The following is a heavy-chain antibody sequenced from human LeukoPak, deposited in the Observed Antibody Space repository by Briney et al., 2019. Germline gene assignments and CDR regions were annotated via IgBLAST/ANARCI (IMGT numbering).Heavy chain of an antibody. CDR1: DRSMSSGDPY. Sequence: SSETLSLTCTVSDRSMSSGDPYWSWIRQPPGKGLERIGHIHYRGNTYYNPSLKSRATILVDTSNNQFSLELNSVTAADTAFYYCARDHYYGSGRTFDCWGQGTLVTVSS. CDR3: ARDHYYGSGRTFDC. J-gene: IGHJ4*02. V-gene: IGHV4-30-4*01. CDR2: IHYRGNT. D-gene: IGHD3-10*01.